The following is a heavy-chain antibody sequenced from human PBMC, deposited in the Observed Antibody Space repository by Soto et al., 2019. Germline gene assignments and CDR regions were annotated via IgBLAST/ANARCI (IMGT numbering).Heavy chain of an antibody. CDR2: ISYDGSNK. D-gene: IGHD5-12*01. Sequence: GGSVRLSCAASGFTFSSYGMHCVRQAPGKGLEWVAVISYDGSNKYYADSVKGRFTISRDNSKNTLYLQMNSLRAEDTAVYYCAKDSFRATSNFDYWGQGTLVTVSS. CDR3: AKDSFRATSNFDY. CDR1: GFTFSSYG. J-gene: IGHJ4*02. V-gene: IGHV3-30*18.